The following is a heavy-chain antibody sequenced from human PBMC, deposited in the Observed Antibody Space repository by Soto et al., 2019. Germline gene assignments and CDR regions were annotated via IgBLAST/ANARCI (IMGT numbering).Heavy chain of an antibody. CDR1: GGSISSGGYY. V-gene: IGHV4-31*03. CDR3: ARGCGSGGSCYYYYGMDV. J-gene: IGHJ6*02. D-gene: IGHD2-15*01. Sequence: QVQLQESGPGLVKPSQTLSLTCTVSGGSISSGGYYWSWIRQHPGKGLEWIGYIYYSGSTYYNPSSTSRVTISVXTPXXQXTLKLSSVTAADTAVYYCARGCGSGGSCYYYYGMDVWGQGTTVTVSS. CDR2: IYYSGST.